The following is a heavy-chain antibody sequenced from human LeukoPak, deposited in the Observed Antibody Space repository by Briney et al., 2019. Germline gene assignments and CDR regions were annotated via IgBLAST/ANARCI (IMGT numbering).Heavy chain of an antibody. CDR1: GGSISSYY. J-gene: IGHJ4*02. D-gene: IGHD3-22*01. CDR2: IYYSGST. CDR3: ARDHLRGDSKGGYHFDY. V-gene: IGHV4-59*01. Sequence: PSETLSLTCTVSGGSISSYYWSWIRQPPGKGLEWIGYIYYSGSTNYNPSLKSRVTISVDTSKNQFSLKLSSVTAADTAVYYCARDHLRGDSKGGYHFDYWGQGTLGTVSS.